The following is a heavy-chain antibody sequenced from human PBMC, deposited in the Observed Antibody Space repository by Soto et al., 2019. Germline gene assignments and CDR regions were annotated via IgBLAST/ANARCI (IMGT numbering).Heavy chain of an antibody. Sequence: SETLSLTCTVSGGSISSSSYYWGWIRQPPGKGLEWIGSIYYSGSTYYNPSLKSRVTISVDTSKDHFSLKLSSVTAADTAVYYCARHALYDFLSGYYTRDFDYWGQGTLVTVSS. J-gene: IGHJ4*02. V-gene: IGHV4-39*01. CDR1: GGSISSSSYY. D-gene: IGHD3-3*01. CDR2: IYYSGST. CDR3: ARHALYDFLSGYYTRDFDY.